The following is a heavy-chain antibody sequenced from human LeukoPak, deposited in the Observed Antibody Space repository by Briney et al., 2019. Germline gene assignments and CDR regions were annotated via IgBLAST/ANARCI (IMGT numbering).Heavy chain of an antibody. CDR1: GGSFSGYY. V-gene: IGHV4-34*01. CDR2: ISHSGST. Sequence: SETLSLTCAVYGGSFSGYYWSWIRQPPGKGLEWIGEISHSGSTNYNPSLKSRVTISVDTSKNQFSLKLSSVTAADTAVYYCARGGGWFGELRGYFQHWGQGTLVTVSS. CDR3: ARGGGWFGELRGYFQH. J-gene: IGHJ1*01. D-gene: IGHD3-10*01.